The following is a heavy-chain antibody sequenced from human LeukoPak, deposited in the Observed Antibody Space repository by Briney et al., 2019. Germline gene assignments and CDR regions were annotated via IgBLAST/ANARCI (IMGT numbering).Heavy chain of an antibody. Sequence: PGGSLRLSCAASGFTFSSYAMSWVRQAPGKGLEWVSAISGSGGSTYYADSVKGRFTISRDNSKNTLYLQMNSLRAEDTAVYYCAKDSGQWLVYVVPFFEHWGQGTLVTVSS. J-gene: IGHJ1*01. CDR1: GFTFSSYA. CDR2: ISGSGGST. D-gene: IGHD6-19*01. V-gene: IGHV3-23*01. CDR3: AKDSGQWLVYVVPFFEH.